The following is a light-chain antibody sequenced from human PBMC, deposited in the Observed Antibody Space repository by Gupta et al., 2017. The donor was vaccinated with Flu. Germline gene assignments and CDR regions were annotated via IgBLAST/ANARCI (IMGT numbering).Light chain of an antibody. Sequence: PGQTASITCSGDKLGDKYACWYQQKPGQSPVLVIYQDSKRPSGIPERFSGSNSGNTATLTISGTQAMDEADYYCQAWDSSTFYVFGTGTKVTVL. CDR3: QAWDSSTFYV. J-gene: IGLJ1*01. CDR2: QDS. CDR1: KLGDKY. V-gene: IGLV3-1*01.